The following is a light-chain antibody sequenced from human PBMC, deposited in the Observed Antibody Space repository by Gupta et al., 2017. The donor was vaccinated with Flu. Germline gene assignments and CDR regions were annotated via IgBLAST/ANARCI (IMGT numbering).Light chain of an antibody. J-gene: IGLJ3*02. CDR1: SSDVGGYNY. Sequence: ALTQPASVSGSHDRSITISCTGTSSDVGGYNYVSWYQQHPGKAPKLMIYEVSKRPAGVSTRFSGSKSGNTASLTISGLQDEDEADYYCSSDTSITTWVFGGGTKLTVL. V-gene: IGLV2-14*01. CDR3: SSDTSITTWV. CDR2: EVS.